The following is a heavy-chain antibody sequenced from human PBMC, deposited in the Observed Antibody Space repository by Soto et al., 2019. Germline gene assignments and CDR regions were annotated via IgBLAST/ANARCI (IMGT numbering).Heavy chain of an antibody. CDR1: SGSISSYY. V-gene: IGHV4-59*08. CDR2: IYYSGST. D-gene: IGHD6-13*01. Sequence: SETLSLTCTVSSGSISSYYWSWIRQPPGKGLEWIGYIYYSGSTNYNPSLKSRVTISVDTSKNQFSRKLSSVTAADTAVYYCARHPAWHSSSWGFDPWGQGTLVTVSS. CDR3: ARHPAWHSSSWGFDP. J-gene: IGHJ5*02.